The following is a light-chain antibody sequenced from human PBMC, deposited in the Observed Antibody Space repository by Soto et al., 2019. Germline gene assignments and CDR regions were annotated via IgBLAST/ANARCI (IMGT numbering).Light chain of an antibody. CDR2: GAS. CDR3: LQDYNYPQT. J-gene: IGKJ1*01. Sequence: IQMTQSPSTLSAHLGSVLPIPCRASQSITTWLAWYQQKPGKAPKLLIYGASTLQSGVPSRFSGSGSGTDFTLTISSLQPEDFATYYCLQDYNYPQTFGQGTKVDIK. CDR1: QSITTW. V-gene: IGKV1-6*01.